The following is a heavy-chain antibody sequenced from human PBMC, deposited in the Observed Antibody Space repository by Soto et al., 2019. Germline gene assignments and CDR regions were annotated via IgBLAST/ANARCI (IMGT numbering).Heavy chain of an antibody. V-gene: IGHV3-15*07. D-gene: IGHD1-26*01. Sequence: PGGSLRLSCAASGFTFSNAWMNWVRQAPGKGLEWVGRIKSKTDGGTTDYAAPVKGRFTISRDDSKNTLYLQMNSLKTEDTAVYYCTVKESGSYPQYYYYGMDVWGQGTTGTVS. CDR2: IKSKTDGGTT. J-gene: IGHJ6*02. CDR3: TVKESGSYPQYYYYGMDV. CDR1: GFTFSNAW.